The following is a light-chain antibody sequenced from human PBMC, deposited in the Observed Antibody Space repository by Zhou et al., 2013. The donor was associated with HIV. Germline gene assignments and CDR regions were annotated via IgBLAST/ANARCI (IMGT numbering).Light chain of an antibody. V-gene: IGKV1-17*01. CDR2: SAS. Sequence: DIQMTQSPSSLSASVGDRVTITCRASQGIRKDLGWYQQKPGKAPKRLIYSASSLQSGVPSRFSGSGSGTEFTLTISSLQLEDFATYYCQQLKSFPLTFGGGTRVEVK. J-gene: IGKJ4*01. CDR1: QGIRKD. CDR3: QQLKSFPLT.